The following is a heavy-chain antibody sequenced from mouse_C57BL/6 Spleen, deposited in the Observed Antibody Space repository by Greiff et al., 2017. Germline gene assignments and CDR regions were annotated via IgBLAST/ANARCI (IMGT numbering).Heavy chain of an antibody. V-gene: IGHV1-63*01. CDR1: GYTFTNYW. CDR2: IYPGGGYT. J-gene: IGHJ1*03. Sequence: VQLQESGAELVRPGTSVKMSCKASGYTFTNYWIGWAKQRPGHGLEWIGDIYPGGGYTNYNEKFKGKATLTADKSSSTAYMQFSSLTSEDSAIYYCARRYYGSNFTDWYFDVWGTGTTVTVSS. CDR3: ARRYYGSNFTDWYFDV. D-gene: IGHD1-1*01.